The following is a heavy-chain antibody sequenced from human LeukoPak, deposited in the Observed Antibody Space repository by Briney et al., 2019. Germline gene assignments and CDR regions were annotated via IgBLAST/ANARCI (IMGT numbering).Heavy chain of an antibody. V-gene: IGHV3-48*03. D-gene: IGHD1-26*01. CDR2: ISSSGRTM. Sequence: PGGSLRLSCAASGFIFSSYEMSWVRQAPGKGLEWVSYISSSGRTMYYADSVKGRFTMSRDNAKNSLYLQMNSLRAEDTAVYYCARARSGSHWGQGTLVTVSS. CDR1: GFIFSSYE. J-gene: IGHJ4*02. CDR3: ARARSGSH.